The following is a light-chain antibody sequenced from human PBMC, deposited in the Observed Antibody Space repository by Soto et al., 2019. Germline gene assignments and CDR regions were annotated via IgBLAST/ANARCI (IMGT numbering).Light chain of an antibody. CDR3: QQYGSSRWT. CDR2: LAS. CDR1: QSVSSSY. J-gene: IGKJ1*01. V-gene: IGKV3-20*01. Sequence: EIVLTQSPGTLSLSPGERATLSCRASQSVSSSYLAWYQQKPGQAPRLLIYLASSRATGIPDRFSGSGSGTDFTLTISRLEPEDFAVYYCQQYGSSRWTFGHGPTV.